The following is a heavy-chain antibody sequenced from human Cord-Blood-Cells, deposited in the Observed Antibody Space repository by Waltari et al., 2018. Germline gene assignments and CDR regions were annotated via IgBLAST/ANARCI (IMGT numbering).Heavy chain of an antibody. CDR3: ASGWLGRSDY. D-gene: IGHD3-10*01. CDR2: INHSGST. CDR1: GGSFSGYY. J-gene: IGHJ4*02. V-gene: IGHV4-34*01. Sequence: QVQLQQWGAGLLKPSETLSLTCAVYGGSFSGYYWSWIRQPPGKGLEWIGEINHSGSTNYIPSLKSRVTISGDTSKNQFSLKLSSVTAADTAVYYCASGWLGRSDYWGQGTLVTVSS.